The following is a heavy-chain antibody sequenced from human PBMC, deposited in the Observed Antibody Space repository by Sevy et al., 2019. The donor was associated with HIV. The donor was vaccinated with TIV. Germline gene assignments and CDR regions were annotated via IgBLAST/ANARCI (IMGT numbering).Heavy chain of an antibody. V-gene: IGHV3-21*01. D-gene: IGHD2-15*01. Sequence: GGSLRLSCAASGFTFSSYSMNWVRQAPGKGLEWVSSISSSSSYIYYADSVKGRFTISRDNAKNSLYLQMNGLRAEDTAVYYCARDVYCSGGSCYGAFDIWGQGTMVTVSS. CDR3: ARDVYCSGGSCYGAFDI. CDR2: ISSSSSYI. CDR1: GFTFSSYS. J-gene: IGHJ3*02.